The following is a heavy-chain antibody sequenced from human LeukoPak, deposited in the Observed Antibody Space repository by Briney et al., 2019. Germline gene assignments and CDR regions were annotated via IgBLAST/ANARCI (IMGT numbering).Heavy chain of an antibody. J-gene: IGHJ5*02. CDR1: GFTFSSYS. CDR2: ISGSGGDT. CDR3: ATYYGSRVAIP. Sequence: PGGSLRLSCAASGFTFSSYSMSWVRQAPGKGLEWVSGISGSGGDTYYADSVKGRFTISRDNSKNTLYLQMNRLRAEDTAVYYCATYYGSRVAIPWGQGTLVAVSS. V-gene: IGHV3-23*01. D-gene: IGHD1-26*01.